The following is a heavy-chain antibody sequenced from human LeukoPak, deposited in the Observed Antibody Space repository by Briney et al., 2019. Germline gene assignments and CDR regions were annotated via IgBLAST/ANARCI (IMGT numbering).Heavy chain of an antibody. D-gene: IGHD7-27*01. CDR3: ARDHNWGPDY. CDR1: GYTFTDHY. CDR2: IHPGRGDT. Sequence: LGASVKVSCKALGYTFTDHYFHWLRQAPGQGLEWMGWIHPGRGDTNYAQKFQGRVPLTRDTSISTAYMELSRLTSDDTAVYYCARDHNWGPDYWGQGTLVSVSS. V-gene: IGHV1-2*03. J-gene: IGHJ4*02.